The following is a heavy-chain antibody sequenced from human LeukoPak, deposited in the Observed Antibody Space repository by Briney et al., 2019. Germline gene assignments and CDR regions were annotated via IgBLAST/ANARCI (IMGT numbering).Heavy chain of an antibody. CDR3: AKGNNTISFNFDY. CDR2: VSGDGDVT. V-gene: IGHV3-43*02. CDR1: GFNFRDFS. D-gene: IGHD1-14*01. J-gene: IGHJ4*02. Sequence: PGGSLRLSCTASGFNFRDFSMHWVRQIPGQGLELVSLVSGDGDVTYYADSVKGRFTISRDNGRNLLYLQMNSLSGEDTAFYYCAKGNNTISFNFDYWGQGTLVTVSS.